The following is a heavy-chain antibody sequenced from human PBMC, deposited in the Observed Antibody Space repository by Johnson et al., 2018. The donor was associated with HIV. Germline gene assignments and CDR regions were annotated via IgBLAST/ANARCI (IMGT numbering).Heavy chain of an antibody. CDR1: GFTFDDYA. V-gene: IGHV3-9*01. D-gene: IGHD3-16*01. Sequence: VLLVESGGGLVKPGGSLRLSCAASGFTFDDYAMHWVRQAPGKGLEWVSGISWNSGSIGYADSVKGRFTISRDNAKNSLYLQMNSLRVEDTALYYCAKPPSMGADAFDIWGQGTMVTVSS. CDR3: AKPPSMGADAFDI. J-gene: IGHJ3*02. CDR2: ISWNSGSI.